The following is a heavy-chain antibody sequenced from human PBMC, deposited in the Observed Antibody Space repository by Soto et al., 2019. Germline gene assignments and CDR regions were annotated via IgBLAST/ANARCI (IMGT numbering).Heavy chain of an antibody. J-gene: IGHJ1*01. CDR2: ISAYNGNT. CDR3: ARFSSAALFQH. Sequence: QVQLVQSGAEVKKPGASVKVSCKASGYTFTSYGISWVRQAPGQGLEWMGWISAYNGNTNYAQKLQGRVTMTTDTPTSTAYMALRGMGSYDRAGYYCARFSSAALFQHWGQGTLVTVSS. D-gene: IGHD3-22*01. V-gene: IGHV1-18*01. CDR1: GYTFTSYG.